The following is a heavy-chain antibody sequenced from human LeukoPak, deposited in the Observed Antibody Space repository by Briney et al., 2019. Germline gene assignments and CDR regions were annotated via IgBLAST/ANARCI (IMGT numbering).Heavy chain of an antibody. Sequence: SETLSLTCAVAGYSISSDYYWCWLRQPPGKGLEGFGSIYHSGSTYYNPSLKSRVTISVDTSKNQFSLKLSSATAADTAVYYCARDRWPIAAPTGDAFDIWGQGTMVTVSS. D-gene: IGHD6-13*01. CDR2: IYHSGST. J-gene: IGHJ3*02. V-gene: IGHV4-38-2*02. CDR3: ARDRWPIAAPTGDAFDI. CDR1: GYSISSDYY.